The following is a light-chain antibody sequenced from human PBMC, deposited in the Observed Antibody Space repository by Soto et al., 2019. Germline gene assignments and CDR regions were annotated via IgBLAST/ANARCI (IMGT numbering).Light chain of an antibody. V-gene: IGLV2-23*02. J-gene: IGLJ1*01. CDR3: CSYAGKDFFYG. CDR2: EVT. CDR1: SSDLGSYDL. Sequence: QSALTQPASVSGSPGQSITISCTGASSDLGSYDLVSWYQQHPVKAPKTIIYEVTNRPSGVSKRFSGSKSGNTASLTISGLQPEDEADYYCCSYAGKDFFYGCGTGTKVTVL.